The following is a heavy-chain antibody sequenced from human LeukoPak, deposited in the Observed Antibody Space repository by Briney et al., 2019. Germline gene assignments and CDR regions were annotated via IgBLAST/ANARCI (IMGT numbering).Heavy chain of an antibody. V-gene: IGHV3-11*01. J-gene: IGHJ3*02. D-gene: IGHD6-13*01. CDR1: GFTFSSYW. CDR2: ISSSGSTI. Sequence: GGSLRLSCAASGFTFSSYWVNWIRQAPGKGLEWVSYISSSGSTIYYADSVKGRFTISRDNAKNSLYLQMNSLRAEDTAVYYCASCTIIAAAGAFDIWGQGTMVTVSS. CDR3: ASCTIIAAAGAFDI.